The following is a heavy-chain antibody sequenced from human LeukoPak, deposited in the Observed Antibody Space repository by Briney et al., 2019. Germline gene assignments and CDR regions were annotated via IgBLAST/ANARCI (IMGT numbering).Heavy chain of an antibody. D-gene: IGHD3-16*02. V-gene: IGHV4-30-2*01. Sequence: PSQTLSLTCAVSGGSISSGGSSWSWIRQPPGKGLEWIGYIYHSGSTYYNPSLKSRVTISVDRSKNQFSLKLSSVTAADTAVYYCARARYGSGWFDPWGQGTLVTVSS. J-gene: IGHJ5*02. CDR1: GGSISSGGSS. CDR2: IYHSGST. CDR3: ARARYGSGWFDP.